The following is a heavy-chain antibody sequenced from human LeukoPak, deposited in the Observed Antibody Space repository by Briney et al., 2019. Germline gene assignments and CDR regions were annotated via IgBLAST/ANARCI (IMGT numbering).Heavy chain of an antibody. CDR2: INHSGST. Sequence: AETLSLTCAVYGVSFSGYYWSWIRQPPGKGLEWIGEINHSGSTNYNPSLKRRVTISLDTSKNQFSLMLSSVTAADTAGYYCASVSLWGQGTTVTVSS. CDR3: ASVSL. V-gene: IGHV4-34*01. J-gene: IGHJ6*02. CDR1: GVSFSGYY.